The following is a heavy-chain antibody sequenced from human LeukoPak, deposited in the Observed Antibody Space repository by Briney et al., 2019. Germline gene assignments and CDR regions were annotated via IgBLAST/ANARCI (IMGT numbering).Heavy chain of an antibody. V-gene: IGHV1-24*01. CDR3: TAGRAYSLLYF. J-gene: IGHJ4*02. Sequence: SVKVSCKVSGYRFTELSRHWVRQAPGKGLEWLGGFDLVHGDTIYAQKFQGRVTMTEDTSTDTSYMELSSLGSEDTAVYFWTAGRAYSLLYFWGQGTLVIVSS. CDR2: FDLVHGDT. D-gene: IGHD5-18*01. CDR1: GYRFTELS.